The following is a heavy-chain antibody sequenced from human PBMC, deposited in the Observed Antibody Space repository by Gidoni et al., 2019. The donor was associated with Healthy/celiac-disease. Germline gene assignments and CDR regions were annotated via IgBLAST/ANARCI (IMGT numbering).Heavy chain of an antibody. CDR2: IRSKAYSGAT. Sequence: EAQLVASGGGRVQPGRSRRLPGTAPGFTFGDYAMSWFRPAPGKRLEGVVFIRSKAYSGATEYSASVKGRFTISRDDSKSIAYLQMNSLKAEDTAVYYCTRGEYYDSSGYYFDYWGQGTLVTVSS. CDR1: GFTFGDYA. CDR3: TRGEYYDSSGYYFDY. V-gene: IGHV3-49*03. D-gene: IGHD3-22*01. J-gene: IGHJ4*02.